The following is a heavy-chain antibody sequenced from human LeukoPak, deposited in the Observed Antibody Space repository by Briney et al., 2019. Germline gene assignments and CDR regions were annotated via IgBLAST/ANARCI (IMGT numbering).Heavy chain of an antibody. J-gene: IGHJ4*02. Sequence: PGGSLRLSGAASGFSFSGYWMTWVRQAPGKGLEWVANIKEDGSEKYYADFVEGRFTISRDNAKNSLDLQMNSLRAEDTAVYYCARRGSTDYWGQGTLVTVSS. V-gene: IGHV3-7*03. CDR1: GFSFSGYW. CDR3: ARRGSTDY. D-gene: IGHD2/OR15-2a*01. CDR2: IKEDGSEK.